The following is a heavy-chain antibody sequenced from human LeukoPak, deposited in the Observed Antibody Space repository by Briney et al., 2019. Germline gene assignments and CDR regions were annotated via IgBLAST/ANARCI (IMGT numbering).Heavy chain of an antibody. CDR2: TRDDGSKN. D-gene: IGHD2-15*01. CDR1: GFNFRNYG. J-gene: IGHJ4*02. V-gene: IGHV3-30*02. CDR3: ANGDCRGGRCSSGAY. Sequence: GGSLRLSCGASGFNFRNYGMHWVRQAPGKGLEGVAYTRDDGSKNWYGDSVKGRFTISRDNSKSTLYLQMNSLRGEDTAVYYCANGDCRGGRCSSGAYWGQGTLVTVSS.